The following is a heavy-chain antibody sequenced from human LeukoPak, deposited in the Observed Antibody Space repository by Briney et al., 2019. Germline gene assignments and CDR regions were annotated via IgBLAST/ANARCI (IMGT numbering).Heavy chain of an antibody. CDR3: AAGPLVVAARFDP. CDR2: INPSGGST. D-gene: IGHD2-15*01. J-gene: IGHJ5*02. Sequence: GDSVKVSCKASGYTFTSYAISWVRQAPGQGLEWMGIINPSGGSTSYAQKFQGRVTMTRDMSTSTVYMKLSSLRSEDTAVYYCAAGPLVVAARFDPWGQGTLVTVSS. V-gene: IGHV1-46*01. CDR1: GYTFTSYA.